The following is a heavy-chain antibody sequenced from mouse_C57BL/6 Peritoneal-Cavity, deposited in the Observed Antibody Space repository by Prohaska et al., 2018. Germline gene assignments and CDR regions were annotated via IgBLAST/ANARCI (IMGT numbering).Heavy chain of an antibody. Sequence: QVQLQQSGAELVRPGASVTLSCKASGYTFTDYEMHWVKQTPVHGLEWIGAIDSETGGTAYNQKFKGKVILTADKSSSTAYMERRSLTSEDSAVYYCTRSDTPRWDYWGQGTSVTVSS. J-gene: IGHJ4*01. CDR1: GYTFTDYE. V-gene: IGHV1-15*01. CDR2: IDSETGGT. CDR3: TRSDTPRWDY.